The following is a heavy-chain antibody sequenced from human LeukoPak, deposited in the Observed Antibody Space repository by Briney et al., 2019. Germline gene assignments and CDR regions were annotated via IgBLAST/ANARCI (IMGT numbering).Heavy chain of an antibody. CDR2: INWNGGST. Sequence: GGSLRLSCAASGFTISNKYISWVRQAPGKGLEWDSGINWNGGSTGYADSVKGRFTISRDNAKNSLYLQMNSLRAEDTAVYYCARVHAAYPFDYWGQRTLVTVSS. V-gene: IGHV3-20*04. D-gene: IGHD2-15*01. CDR1: GFTISNKY. CDR3: ARVHAAYPFDY. J-gene: IGHJ4*02.